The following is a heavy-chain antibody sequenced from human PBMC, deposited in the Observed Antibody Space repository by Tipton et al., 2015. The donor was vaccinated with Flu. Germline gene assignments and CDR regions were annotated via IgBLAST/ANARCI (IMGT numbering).Heavy chain of an antibody. V-gene: IGHV4-34*01. J-gene: IGHJ6*03. CDR3: ARAQHYDSNAYYYYYMDV. CDR2: ITHSGDT. Sequence: TLSLTCGVFGGSFSGYNWNWIRQAPGKGLEWIGEITHSGDTNYNPSLKSRVIISVDRSKNHFSLKLSSVTAADTAVYYCARAQHYDSNAYYYYYMDVWGKGTTVTVSS. CDR1: GGSFSGYN. D-gene: IGHD3-22*01.